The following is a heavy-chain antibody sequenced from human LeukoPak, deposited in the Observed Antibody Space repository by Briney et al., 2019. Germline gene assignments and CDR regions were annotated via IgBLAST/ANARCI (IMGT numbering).Heavy chain of an antibody. CDR3: ARWGLGSSWDVFDY. Sequence: SETLSLTCAVYGGSFSGYSWSWIRQPPGKGLEWMGEINHSGSTNYNPSLKSRVIISVDTSKNQFSLQLSSVTAADTAVYYCARWGLGSSWDVFDYWGQGNLVTVSS. CDR1: GGSFSGYS. J-gene: IGHJ4*02. CDR2: INHSGST. D-gene: IGHD6-13*01. V-gene: IGHV4-34*01.